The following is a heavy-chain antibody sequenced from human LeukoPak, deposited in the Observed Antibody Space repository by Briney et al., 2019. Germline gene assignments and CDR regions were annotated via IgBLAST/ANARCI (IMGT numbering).Heavy chain of an antibody. Sequence: SETLSLTCVVYGGSFSGYYWSWLRQPPGKGLEWIGEINHSGSTNYNPSLKSRVTISVDTSKNQFSLKLSSVTAADTAVYYCAKITMVRGVISYYYYYGMDVWGQGTTVTVSS. V-gene: IGHV4-34*01. J-gene: IGHJ6*02. CDR1: GGSFSGYY. D-gene: IGHD3-10*01. CDR3: AKITMVRGVISYYYYYGMDV. CDR2: INHSGST.